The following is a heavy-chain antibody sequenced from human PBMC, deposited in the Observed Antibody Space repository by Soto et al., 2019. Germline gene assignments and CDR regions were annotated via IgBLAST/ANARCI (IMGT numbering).Heavy chain of an antibody. V-gene: IGHV3-30*18. CDR1: GFTFSSYG. CDR2: ISYDGSNK. J-gene: IGHJ6*02. Sequence: QVQLVESGGGVVQPGRSLRLSCAASGFTFSSYGMHWVRQAPGKGLEWVAVISYDGSNKYYADSVKGRFTISRDNSKNTLYRQMNSLRAEDTAVYYWANAEQGGGYGMDVWGQGTTVTVSS. CDR3: ANAEQGGGYGMDV. D-gene: IGHD2-15*01.